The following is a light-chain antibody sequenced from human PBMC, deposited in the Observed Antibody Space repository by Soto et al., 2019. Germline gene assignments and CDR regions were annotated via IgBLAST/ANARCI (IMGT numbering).Light chain of an antibody. J-gene: IGKJ1*01. CDR2: KAS. Sequence: DIQMTQSPSTLSASVEDRVTITSRASQSIGDLLAWYQQKPGEAPKLLIYKASYLESGVPSRFSGSGSGTEFTLTLSSLQPEDLATYYCQHYNAFSVTFGQGTKVDIK. CDR1: QSIGDL. V-gene: IGKV1-5*03. CDR3: QHYNAFSVT.